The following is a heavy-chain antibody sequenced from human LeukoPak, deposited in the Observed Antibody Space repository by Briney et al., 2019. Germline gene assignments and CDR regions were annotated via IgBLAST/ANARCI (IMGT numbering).Heavy chain of an antibody. Sequence: PSETLSLTCTVSGGSISSYYWSWIRQPPGKGLEWIGYIYYSGSTNYNPSLKSRVTISVDTSKNQFSLKLSSVTAADTAVYYCARTTRITGTTGYFDYWGQGTLVTVSS. CDR3: ARTTRITGTTGYFDY. D-gene: IGHD1-7*01. CDR1: GGSISSYY. CDR2: IYYSGST. J-gene: IGHJ4*02. V-gene: IGHV4-59*08.